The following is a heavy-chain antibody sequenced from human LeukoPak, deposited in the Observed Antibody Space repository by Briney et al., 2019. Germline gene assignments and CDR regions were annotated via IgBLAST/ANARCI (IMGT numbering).Heavy chain of an antibody. V-gene: IGHV1-2*06. D-gene: IGHD6-19*01. CDR1: GYTFTGYY. CDR3: AREDSSGWYRFDY. J-gene: IGHJ4*02. CDR2: INPNSGGT. Sequence: GASVKVSCKASGYTFTGYYMHWVRQAPGQGLEWMGRINPNSGGTNYAQKFQGRVTMTRDTSISTAYMELSRLRSDDTAVYYCAREDSSGWYRFDYWGQGTLDTVSS.